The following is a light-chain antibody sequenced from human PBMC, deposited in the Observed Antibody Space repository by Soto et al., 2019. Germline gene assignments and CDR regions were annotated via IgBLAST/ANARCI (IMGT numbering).Light chain of an antibody. CDR2: SYN. V-gene: IGLV1-44*01. CDR3: AAWDDSLSYVI. CDR1: RSNIGSNT. Sequence: QSVLTQPPSAPGTPGQRVTISCSGSRSNIGSNTVNWYQQLPGTAPKLLIHSYNQRPSGVPDRVSGSKSGTSASLAISGLQSEDEANYYCAAWDDSLSYVIFGGGTKLTVL. J-gene: IGLJ2*01.